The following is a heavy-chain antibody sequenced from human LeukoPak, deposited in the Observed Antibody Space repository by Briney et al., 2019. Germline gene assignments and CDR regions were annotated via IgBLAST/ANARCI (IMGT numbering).Heavy chain of an antibody. CDR2: ISGSGDNT. J-gene: IGHJ4*02. CDR1: GFTFSTYA. V-gene: IGHV3-23*01. Sequence: GGSLRLSCATSGFTFSTYAMSWVRQAPGKGLEWVSGISGSGDNTYYADSVKGRFTISRDNSKNTLYLQMNSLRAEDTAVYYCARGGDYYGSGSYYNPHFDYWGQGTLVTVSS. CDR3: ARGGDYYGSGSYYNPHFDY. D-gene: IGHD3-10*01.